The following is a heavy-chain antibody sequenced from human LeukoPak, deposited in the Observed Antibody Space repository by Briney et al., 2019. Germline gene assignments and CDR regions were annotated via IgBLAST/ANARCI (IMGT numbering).Heavy chain of an antibody. CDR2: IYYSGST. D-gene: IGHD3-9*01. Sequence: SETLSLTCTVSGGSISSYYWSWIRQPPGKGREWIGYIYYSGSTNYNPSLKSRVTISVDTSKNQFSLKLSSVTAADTAVYYCARGTQLRYFDWSRGGFDYWGQGTLVTVSS. CDR1: GGSISSYY. CDR3: ARGTQLRYFDWSRGGFDY. J-gene: IGHJ4*02. V-gene: IGHV4-59*01.